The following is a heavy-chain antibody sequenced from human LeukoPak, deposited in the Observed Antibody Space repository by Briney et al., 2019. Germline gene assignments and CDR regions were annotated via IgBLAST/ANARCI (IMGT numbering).Heavy chain of an antibody. Sequence: ASVKVSCKASGYTFTSYYMHWVRQAPGQGLEWMGIINPSGGSTSYAQKFQGRVTMTRDTSTSTVYMELSSLRSEDTAVYYCANSRGPNWNFYYYGMDVWGQGTTVTVS. CDR3: ANSRGPNWNFYYYGMDV. J-gene: IGHJ6*02. CDR2: INPSGGST. CDR1: GYTFTSYY. V-gene: IGHV1-46*01. D-gene: IGHD1-20*01.